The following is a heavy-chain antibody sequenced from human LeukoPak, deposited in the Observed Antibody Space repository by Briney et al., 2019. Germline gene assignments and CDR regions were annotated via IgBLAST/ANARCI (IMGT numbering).Heavy chain of an antibody. Sequence: SVKVSCKASGGTFSSYAISWVRQAPGQGLEWMGGIIPIFGTANYAQKFQGRVSMTADTSTSTAYMELRSLRSDDTAVYYCARFNGRGVSNDYWGQGTLVTVSA. J-gene: IGHJ4*02. CDR2: IIPIFGTA. CDR1: GGTFSSYA. V-gene: IGHV1-69*06. D-gene: IGHD3-10*01. CDR3: ARFNGRGVSNDY.